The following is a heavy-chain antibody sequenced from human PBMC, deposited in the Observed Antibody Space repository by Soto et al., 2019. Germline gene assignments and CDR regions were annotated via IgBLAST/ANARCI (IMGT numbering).Heavy chain of an antibody. CDR3: VRDNGYNWNFGMEV. D-gene: IGHD1-20*01. CDR1: GFTVSSNY. Sequence: EVQLVESGGGLIQPGGSLRLSCAASGFTVSSNYMSWVRQAPGKGLEWVSRINGDGSSAGYADSVKGRFTISRDNAKNTLSLQMNSLRAEDTAVYYCVRDNGYNWNFGMEVWGQGTTVTVSS. J-gene: IGHJ6*02. V-gene: IGHV3-74*01. CDR2: INGDGSSA.